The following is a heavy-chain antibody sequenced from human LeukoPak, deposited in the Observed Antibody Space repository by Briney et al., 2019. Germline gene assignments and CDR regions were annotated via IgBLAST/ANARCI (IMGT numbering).Heavy chain of an antibody. V-gene: IGHV1-69*01. J-gene: IGHJ4*02. CDR3: ARRNKHYYQIDY. D-gene: IGHD1-26*01. Sequence: SVNVSCTPSGGTFSSYAVSWGRQAAGQGLEGMGGIIPIFGTANYAQKFKGRVTITADESTSTAYMELSTLRSADTAVFYCARRNKHYYQIDYWGQGTLVPVSS. CDR1: GGTFSSYA. CDR2: IIPIFGTA.